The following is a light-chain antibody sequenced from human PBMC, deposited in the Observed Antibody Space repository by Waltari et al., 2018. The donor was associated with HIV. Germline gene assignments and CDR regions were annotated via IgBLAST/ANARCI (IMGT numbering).Light chain of an antibody. V-gene: IGKV3-15*01. Sequence: EIVLTQSPATLSVSPGERVTLSCRASQGLSINLAWYQRKPGQAPRLLIYGASTRATGIPARFSGSGSGTEFTLTISTLQSEDFAVYYCQQYNNWPPYTFGQGTKVEIK. CDR3: QQYNNWPPYT. CDR1: QGLSIN. CDR2: GAS. J-gene: IGKJ2*01.